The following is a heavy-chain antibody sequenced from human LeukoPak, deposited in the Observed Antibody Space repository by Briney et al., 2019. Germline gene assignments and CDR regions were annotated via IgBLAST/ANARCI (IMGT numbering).Heavy chain of an antibody. V-gene: IGHV3-48*01. Sequence: SGGSLRLSCAASGFTFSSYSMNWVRQAPGKGLEWVSYISSSSSTIYYADSVKGRFTISRDNAKNSLYLQMNSLRAEDTAVYYCAKDLTLPTYYYDSSGSLDWGQGTLVTVSS. J-gene: IGHJ4*02. CDR1: GFTFSSYS. D-gene: IGHD3-22*01. CDR3: AKDLTLPTYYYDSSGSLD. CDR2: ISSSSSTI.